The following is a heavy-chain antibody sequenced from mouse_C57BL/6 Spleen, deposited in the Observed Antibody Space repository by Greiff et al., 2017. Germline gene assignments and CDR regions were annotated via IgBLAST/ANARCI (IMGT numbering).Heavy chain of an antibody. CDR1: GFSLTSYG. CDR2: IWRGGST. D-gene: IGHD2-4*01. J-gene: IGHJ4*01. CDR3: AKGDYDAYYAMDY. V-gene: IGHV2-5*01. Sequence: VQLQQSGPGLVQPSQSLSITCTVSGFSLTSYGVHWVRQSPGKGLEWLGVIWRGGSTDYNAAFMSRLSITKDNSKSQVFFNMNSLQADDTAIYYCAKGDYDAYYAMDYWGQGTSVTVSS.